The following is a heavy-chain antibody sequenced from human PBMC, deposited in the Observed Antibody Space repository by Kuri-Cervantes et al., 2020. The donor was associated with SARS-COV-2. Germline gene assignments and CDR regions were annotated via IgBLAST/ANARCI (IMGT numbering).Heavy chain of an antibody. CDR2: IIPIFGTA. CDR1: GGTFSSYA. D-gene: IGHD3-22*01. CDR3: ASKTYYYDSSGYYPDHSWYFDL. J-gene: IGHJ2*01. V-gene: IGHV1-69*05. Sequence: SVKVSCKASGGTFSSYAISWVRQAPGQGLEWMGGIIPIFGTAKYAQKFQGRVTITTYESTSTAYMELSSLRSEDTAVYYCASKTYYYDSSGYYPDHSWYFDLWGRGTLVTVSS.